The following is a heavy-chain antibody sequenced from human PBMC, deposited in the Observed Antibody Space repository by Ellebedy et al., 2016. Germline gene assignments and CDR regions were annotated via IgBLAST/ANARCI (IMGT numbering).Heavy chain of an antibody. CDR3: ARGGRTTGTTRSLEY. CDR1: GYTFNHYG. J-gene: IGHJ4*02. Sequence: ASVKVSCXASGYTFNHYGFSWVRQAPGQGLEWMGCISAYDGNTKYAQKLQGRVTMTTDTSTSTAYMELRSLRSDDTAVYYCARGGRTTGTTRSLEYWGQGTLVTVSS. CDR2: ISAYDGNT. V-gene: IGHV1-18*01. D-gene: IGHD1-1*01.